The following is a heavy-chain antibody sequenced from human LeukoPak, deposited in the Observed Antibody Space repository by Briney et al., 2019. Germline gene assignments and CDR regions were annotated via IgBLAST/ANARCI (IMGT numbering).Heavy chain of an antibody. Sequence: SETPSLTCTVSGGSISSYYWSWIRQPPGKGLEWIGHIYYSRSTNYNPSLKSRVTISVDTSKNQFSLKLSSVTAADTAVYYGARELATYYYDSSGYSPSNWFDPWGQGTLVTVSS. CDR2: IYYSRST. V-gene: IGHV4-59*01. CDR1: GGSISSYY. J-gene: IGHJ5*02. CDR3: ARELATYYYDSSGYSPSNWFDP. D-gene: IGHD3-22*01.